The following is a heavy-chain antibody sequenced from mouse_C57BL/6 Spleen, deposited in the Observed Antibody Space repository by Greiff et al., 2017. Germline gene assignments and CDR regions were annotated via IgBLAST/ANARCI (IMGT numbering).Heavy chain of an antibody. V-gene: IGHV1-15*01. D-gene: IGHD1-1*01. CDR1: GYTFTDYE. CDR3: TRDYGSSPAWFAY. CDR2: IDPETGGT. J-gene: IGHJ3*01. Sequence: QVQLKESGAELVRPGASVTLSCKASGYTFTDYEMHWVKQTPVHGLEWIGAIDPETGGTAYNQKFKGKAILTADKSSSTAYMELRSLTSEYSAVFYCTRDYGSSPAWFAYWGQGTLVTVSA.